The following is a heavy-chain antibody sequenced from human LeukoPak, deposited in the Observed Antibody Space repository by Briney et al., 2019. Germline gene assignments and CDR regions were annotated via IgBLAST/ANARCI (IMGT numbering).Heavy chain of an antibody. Sequence: SETLSLTCAVYGGSFSGYYWSWIRQPPGKGLEWIGYIYYSGSTNYNPSLKSRVTISVDTSKNQFSLKLSSVTAADTAVYYCARRIAVAGTGRYYFDYWGQGTLVTVSS. V-gene: IGHV4-59*01. CDR1: GGSFSGYY. J-gene: IGHJ4*02. D-gene: IGHD6-19*01. CDR3: ARRIAVAGTGRYYFDY. CDR2: IYYSGST.